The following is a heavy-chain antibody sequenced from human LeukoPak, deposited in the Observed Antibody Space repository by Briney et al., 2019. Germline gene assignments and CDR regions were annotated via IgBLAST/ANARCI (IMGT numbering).Heavy chain of an antibody. CDR2: IYASGTT. Sequence: SETLSLTCTVSAWSINPYYWSWIRQSAEKGLQWIGRIYASGTTKYNPSLQSRVAMSVDMSKNQFSLNLASVTAADTAVYFCARDQGYTYGQTHYFDFWGQGILVTVSS. CDR1: AWSINPYY. CDR3: ARDQGYTYGQTHYFDF. V-gene: IGHV4-4*07. J-gene: IGHJ4*02. D-gene: IGHD5-18*01.